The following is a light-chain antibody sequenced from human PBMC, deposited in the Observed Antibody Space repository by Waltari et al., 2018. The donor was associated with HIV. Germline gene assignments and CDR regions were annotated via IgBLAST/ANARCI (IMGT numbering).Light chain of an antibody. Sequence: QSVLTQSPSVSGAPGQRVTISCTGTSPNIGAGFDLHWYQTLPGTAPTPLIFGDNRRPPGVPDRFSVSMSGTAASLAITWLQADDEAYYYCQSYDSGLRGWVFGGGTKLTVL. V-gene: IGLV1-40*01. CDR2: GDN. J-gene: IGLJ3*02. CDR1: SPNIGAGFD. CDR3: QSYDSGLRGWV.